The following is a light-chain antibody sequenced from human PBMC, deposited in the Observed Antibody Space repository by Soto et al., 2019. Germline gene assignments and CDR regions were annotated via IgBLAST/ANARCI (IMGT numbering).Light chain of an antibody. V-gene: IGKV3-20*01. CDR2: GAS. Sequence: EIVLTQSPGTLSLSPGGRATLSCRASQSVSSSYLAWYQQKPGQAPRLLIYGASSRATGIPDRFSGSGSGTDFTLTISRLEPEDFAVYYCQQYGSSPGTFGQGTKVDIK. CDR1: QSVSSSY. CDR3: QQYGSSPGT. J-gene: IGKJ1*01.